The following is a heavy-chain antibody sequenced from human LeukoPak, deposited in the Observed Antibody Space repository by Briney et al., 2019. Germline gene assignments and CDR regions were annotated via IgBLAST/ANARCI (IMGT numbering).Heavy chain of an antibody. V-gene: IGHV3-53*05. Sequence: PGRSLRLSCAASGFTVSSNYMSWVRQAPGKGLEWVSVIYSGGSTYYADSVKGRFIISRDISKNTLFLQMNSLRAEDTAVYKCVKDLVGHGAFDFWGQGTLVTVSS. CDR3: VKDLVGHGAFDF. J-gene: IGHJ3*01. CDR2: IYSGGST. CDR1: GFTVSSNY.